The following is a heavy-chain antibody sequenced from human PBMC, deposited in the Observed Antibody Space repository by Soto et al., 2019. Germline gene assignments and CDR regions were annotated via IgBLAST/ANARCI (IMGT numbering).Heavy chain of an antibody. V-gene: IGHV3-30*19. CDR1: GFTFSSYG. CDR2: ISYDGSNK. CDR3: ARDYYRFNSGYGFSMDV. D-gene: IGHD5-12*01. J-gene: IGHJ6*02. Sequence: PGGSLRLSCAASGFTFSSYGMHWVRQAPGRGLEWVAVISYDGSNKYYADSVKGRFTISRDNSKNTLYLQMNSLRAEDTAVYYCARDYYRFNSGYGFSMDVWGQGTTVTV.